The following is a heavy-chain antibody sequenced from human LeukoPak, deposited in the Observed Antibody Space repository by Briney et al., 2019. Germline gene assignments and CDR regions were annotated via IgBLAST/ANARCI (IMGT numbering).Heavy chain of an antibody. CDR1: GGSFSGYY. Sequence: SETLSLTCAVYGGSFSGYYWSWIRQPPGKGLEWIGEINHSGSTNYNPSLKSRVTISVDTSKNQFSLKLSSVTATDTAVYYCARVGYYYDSSGYVEPWGQGTLVTVSS. V-gene: IGHV4-34*01. J-gene: IGHJ5*02. CDR2: INHSGST. CDR3: ARVGYYYDSSGYVEP. D-gene: IGHD3-22*01.